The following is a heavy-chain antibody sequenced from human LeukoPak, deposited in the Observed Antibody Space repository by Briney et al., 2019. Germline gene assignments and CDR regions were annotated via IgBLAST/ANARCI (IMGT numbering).Heavy chain of an antibody. V-gene: IGHV4-59*01. D-gene: IGHD3-10*01. J-gene: IGHJ5*02. CDR2: IYYSGST. CDR3: ARGFGELSFEILFDP. Sequence: SETLSLTCTVSGGSISSYYWSWIRQPPGKGLEWIGYIYYSGSTNYNPSLKSRVTISVDTSKNQFSLKLTSVTAADTAVYYCARGFGELSFEILFDPWGQGTLVTVSS. CDR1: GGSISSYY.